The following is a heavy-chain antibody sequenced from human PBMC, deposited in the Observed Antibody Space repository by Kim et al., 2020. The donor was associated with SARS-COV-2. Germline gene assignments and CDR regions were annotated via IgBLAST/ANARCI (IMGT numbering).Heavy chain of an antibody. Sequence: TDDPGSVKGRFTISRENAKNSLYLQMNSLRAGDTAVYYCAREGYGRAFDIWGQGTMVTVSS. CDR3: AREGYGRAFDI. V-gene: IGHV3-13*01. D-gene: IGHD6-13*01. CDR2: T. J-gene: IGHJ3*02.